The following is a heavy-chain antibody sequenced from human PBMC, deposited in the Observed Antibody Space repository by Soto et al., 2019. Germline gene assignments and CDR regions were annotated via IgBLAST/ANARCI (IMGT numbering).Heavy chain of an antibody. CDR3: ARLPVVVIALGYFDP. D-gene: IGHD2-21*01. CDR1: GDSISSSYY. CDR2: VYYTGFT. J-gene: IGHJ5*02. Sequence: SETLSLTCTVSGDSISSSYYWGWVRQPPGKGLECIGAVYYTGFTYYNPSLKSRLTISLDTSKNQCSLRLSSVTAADTAIYYCARLPVVVIALGYFDPWGPGTLVTVSS. V-gene: IGHV4-39*01.